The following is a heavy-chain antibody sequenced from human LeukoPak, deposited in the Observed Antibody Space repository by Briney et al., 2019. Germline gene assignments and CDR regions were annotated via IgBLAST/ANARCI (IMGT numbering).Heavy chain of an antibody. CDR2: ISYDGSNK. J-gene: IGHJ4*02. D-gene: IGHD3-10*01. CDR1: GFTFSSYG. V-gene: IGHV3-30*18. CDR3: AKDGITMVRDFGY. Sequence: PGGSLRLSCAASGFTFSSYGMHWVRQAPGKGLEWVAVISYDGSNKYYADSVKGRFTISRDNSKNTLYLQMNSLRAEDTAVYYCAKDGITMVRDFGYWGQGTLVTVSS.